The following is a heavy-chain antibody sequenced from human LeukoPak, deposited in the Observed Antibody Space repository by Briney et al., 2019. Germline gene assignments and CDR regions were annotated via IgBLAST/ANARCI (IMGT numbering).Heavy chain of an antibody. V-gene: IGHV1-69*05. Sequence: GSSVKVSCKASGVTFSSSAINWVRQAPGQGLEWIGRIIPIFGTTNYAQKFQGSVTITKDESTSTDYMELSSLRSEDTAVYYCARDYGDYAEYFQNWGQGTLVTVSS. D-gene: IGHD4-17*01. CDR1: GVTFSSSA. CDR3: ARDYGDYAEYFQN. J-gene: IGHJ1*01. CDR2: IIPIFGTT.